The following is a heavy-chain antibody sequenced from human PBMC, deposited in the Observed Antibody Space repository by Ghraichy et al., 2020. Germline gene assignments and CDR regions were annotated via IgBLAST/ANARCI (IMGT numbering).Heavy chain of an antibody. Sequence: SETLSLTCAVSGGSISSSYWWTWVRQPPGKGLEWIGEMYHLGSNNYNPSLQSRLTISVDKSKNQFSLILTSVTAADTAVYYCARVPYGDYSYYYGMDVWGPGTTVTVSS. V-gene: IGHV4-4*02. D-gene: IGHD4-17*01. J-gene: IGHJ6*02. CDR3: ARVPYGDYSYYYGMDV. CDR1: GGSISSSYW. CDR2: MYHLGSN.